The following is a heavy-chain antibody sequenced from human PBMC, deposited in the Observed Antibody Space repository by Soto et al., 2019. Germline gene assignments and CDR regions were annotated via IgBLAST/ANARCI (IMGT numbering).Heavy chain of an antibody. J-gene: IGHJ5*02. V-gene: IGHV3-30*18. CDR1: GFTFSSYG. CDR2: ISYDGSNK. D-gene: IGHD5-12*01. CDR3: AKGGYDNWFDP. Sequence: GGSLRLSCAASGFTFSSYGMHWVRQAPGKGLEWVAVISYDGSNKYYADSVKGRFTISRDNSKNTLYLQMNSLRAEDTAVYYCAKGGYDNWFDPWGQGTLVTVSS.